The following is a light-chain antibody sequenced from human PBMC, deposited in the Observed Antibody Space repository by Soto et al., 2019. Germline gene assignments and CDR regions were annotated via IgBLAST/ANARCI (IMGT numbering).Light chain of an antibody. CDR1: SSDVSGYNF. CDR3: SSWTSRTTQV. Sequence: QSVLTQPASVSGSPGQSITISCTGTSSDVSGYNFVSWYQQYPGKAPKLMIYEVNNRPSGVSNRFSGSKSGNTASLTISGLRAEDEADYYCSSWTSRTTQVLGGGTKLTVL. CDR2: EVN. J-gene: IGLJ3*02. V-gene: IGLV2-14*01.